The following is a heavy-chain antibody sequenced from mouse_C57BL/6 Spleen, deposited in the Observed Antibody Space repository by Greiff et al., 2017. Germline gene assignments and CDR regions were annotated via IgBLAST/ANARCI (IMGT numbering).Heavy chain of an antibody. V-gene: IGHV1-52*01. CDR3: ARGRQLRLLGFDY. CDR1: GYTFTSYW. Sequence: QVQLQQPGAELVRPGSSVKLSCKASGYTFTSYWMHWVKQRPIQGLEWIGNIDPSDSETHYNQKFKDKATLTVDKSSSTAYMQLSSLTSEDSAVYYCARGRQLRLLGFDYWGQGTTRTVSS. J-gene: IGHJ2*01. CDR2: IDPSDSET. D-gene: IGHD3-2*02.